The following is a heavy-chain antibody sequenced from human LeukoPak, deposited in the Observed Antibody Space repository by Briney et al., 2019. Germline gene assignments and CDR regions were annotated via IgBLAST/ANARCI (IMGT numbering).Heavy chain of an antibody. D-gene: IGHD6-19*01. CDR1: GFTFSGYE. J-gene: IGHJ4*02. CDR2: ISSSGSTI. V-gene: IGHV3-48*03. Sequence: GGSLRLSCAASGFTFSGYEMNWVRQAPGKGLEWVSYISSSGSTIYYADSVKGRFTISRDNAKNSLYLQMNSLRAEDTAVYYCARVAGYSSGWLAFDYWGQGTLFTVSS. CDR3: ARVAGYSSGWLAFDY.